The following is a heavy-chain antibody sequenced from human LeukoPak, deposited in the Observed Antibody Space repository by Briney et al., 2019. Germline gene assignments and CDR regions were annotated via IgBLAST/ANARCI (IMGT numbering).Heavy chain of an antibody. V-gene: IGHV4-59*12. J-gene: IGHJ4*02. CDR3: AGDTDGRDY. CDR2: IYYSGST. D-gene: IGHD5-24*01. Sequence: SETLSLTCTVSGGSFTSYYWNWIRQPPGKGLEWIGYIYYSGSTSYNPSLKSRVTISVDTSKNQFSLRLSSVTAADTAVYYCAGDTDGRDYWGQGTLVTVSS. CDR1: GGSFTSYY.